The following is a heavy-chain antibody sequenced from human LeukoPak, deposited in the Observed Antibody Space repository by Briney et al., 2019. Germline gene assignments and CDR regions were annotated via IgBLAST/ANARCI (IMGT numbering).Heavy chain of an antibody. Sequence: GGSLRLSCAASGFTFSSYWMSWVRQAPGKGLEWVANIKQDGSEKYYVDSVKGRFTISRDNAKNSLYLQMNSLRAEDTAVYYCASQRGYSYGLVLPYFDYWGQGTLVTVSS. CDR1: GFTFSSYW. D-gene: IGHD5-18*01. CDR2: IKQDGSEK. J-gene: IGHJ4*02. V-gene: IGHV3-7*01. CDR3: ASQRGYSYGLVLPYFDY.